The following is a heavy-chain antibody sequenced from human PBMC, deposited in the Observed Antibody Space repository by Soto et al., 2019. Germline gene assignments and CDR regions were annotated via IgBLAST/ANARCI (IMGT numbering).Heavy chain of an antibody. CDR3: AKDHPDIVVVPAAIAPDY. Sequence: GGSLRLSCAASGFTFSSYGMHWVRQAPGKGQEWVAVISYDGSNKYYADSVKGRFTISRDNSKNTLYLQMNSLRAEDTAVYYCAKDHPDIVVVPAAIAPDYWGQGTLVTVSS. CDR1: GFTFSSYG. J-gene: IGHJ4*02. V-gene: IGHV3-30*18. CDR2: ISYDGSNK. D-gene: IGHD2-2*01.